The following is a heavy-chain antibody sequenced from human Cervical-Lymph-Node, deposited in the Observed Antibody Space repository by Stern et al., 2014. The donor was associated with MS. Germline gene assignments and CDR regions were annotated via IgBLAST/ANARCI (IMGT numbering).Heavy chain of an antibody. CDR2: IDWDDDK. CDR3: SRMGTEGYNRYYFQE. Sequence: ESGPALVGPTQTLTLTCSFSGFSLTTERMRVSWIRQPPGKAPEWLGRIDWDDDKVYTTSLKTRLTISMDTSKDQVVLTMTNMDPADTAIYYCSRMGTEGYNRYYFQEWGRGMLVTVSA. J-gene: IGHJ4*02. V-gene: IGHV2-70*04. D-gene: IGHD5-24*01. CDR1: GFSLTTERMR.